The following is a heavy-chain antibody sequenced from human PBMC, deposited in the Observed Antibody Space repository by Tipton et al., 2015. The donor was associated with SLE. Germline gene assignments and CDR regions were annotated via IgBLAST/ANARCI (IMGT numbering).Heavy chain of an antibody. J-gene: IGHJ4*02. V-gene: IGHV4-4*07. CDR1: GGSISSYS. Sequence: TLSLTCSVSGGSISSYSWSWIRQPAGKGLEWIGRIYTSASTIYNPSLKSRVTLSSDTSKNQFSLRVRSVTAADTAVYYCARGGGSYYDYWGQGTLVTVSS. CDR2: IYTSAST. CDR3: ARGGGSYYDY. D-gene: IGHD1-26*01.